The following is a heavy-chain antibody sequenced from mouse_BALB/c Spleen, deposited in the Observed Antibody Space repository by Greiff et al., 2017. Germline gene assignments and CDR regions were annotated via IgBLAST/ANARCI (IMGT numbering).Heavy chain of an antibody. Sequence: VKLQESGPGLVAPSQSLSITCTVSGFSLTSYGVHWVRQPPGKGLEWLGVIWAGGSTNYNSALMSRLSISKDNSKSQVFLKMNSLQTDDTAMYYCAREYYYGSSSLAYWGQGTLVTVSA. CDR3: AREYYYGSSSLAY. CDR2: IWAGGST. CDR1: GFSLTSYG. J-gene: IGHJ3*01. V-gene: IGHV2-9*02. D-gene: IGHD1-1*01.